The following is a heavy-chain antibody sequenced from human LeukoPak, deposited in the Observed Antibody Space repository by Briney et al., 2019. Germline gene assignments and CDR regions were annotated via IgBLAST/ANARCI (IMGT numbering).Heavy chain of an antibody. CDR2: IIPIFGTA. D-gene: IGHD6-6*01. V-gene: IGHV1-69*05. Sequence: SVKVSCKASGGTFSSYAISWVRQAPGQGLEWMGGIIPIFGTANYAQRFQGRVTITTDESTSTAYMELSSLRSEDTAVYYCARDQYSSSSGAPDYWGQGTLVTVSS. J-gene: IGHJ4*02. CDR3: ARDQYSSSSGAPDY. CDR1: GGTFSSYA.